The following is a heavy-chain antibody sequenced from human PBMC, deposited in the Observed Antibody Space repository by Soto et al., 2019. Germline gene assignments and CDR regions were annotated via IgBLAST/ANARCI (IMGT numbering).Heavy chain of an antibody. Sequence: SSETLSLTCSVSGGSISTVGHYWTWIRQPPGKGLEWIGSIYHTGSTYYSKSLRSRLTMSVDTSKSQFSLRLSSVTAADTAVYYCARATGTLRSRNCDYWGQGSLVTVSS. V-gene: IGHV4-31*03. CDR2: IYHTGST. J-gene: IGHJ4*02. CDR3: ARATGTLRSRNCDY. D-gene: IGHD1-1*01. CDR1: GGSISTVGHY.